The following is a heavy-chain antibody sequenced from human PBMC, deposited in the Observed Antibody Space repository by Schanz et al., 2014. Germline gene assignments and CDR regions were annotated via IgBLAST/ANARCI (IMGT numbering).Heavy chain of an antibody. V-gene: IGHV1-2*02. CDR3: ARDRAYYYESSGDVGY. D-gene: IGHD3-22*01. CDR1: GYTFTGYY. J-gene: IGHJ4*02. CDR2: INPNSGGT. Sequence: QVQLVQSGAEVKKPGASVKVSCKASGYTFTGYYMHWVRQAPGQGLEWMGWINPNSGGTNYAQNFKGRVTMTSDTSISTAYMELSRLRSDDTAVYYCARDRAYYYESSGDVGYWGQGTLVTVSS.